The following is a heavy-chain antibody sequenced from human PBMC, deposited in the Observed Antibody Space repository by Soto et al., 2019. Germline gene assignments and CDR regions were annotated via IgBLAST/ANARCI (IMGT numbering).Heavy chain of an antibody. Sequence: EVQLLESGGGLVQPGGSLRLSCAASGFTFSSYAMSWVRQAPGKGLEWVSAISGSGGSTYYADSVKGRFTISRDNSKNTLYLQMNSLRAEDTAVYYCAKDRASIAARLDWFDPWGQVTLVTVSS. CDR2: ISGSGGST. D-gene: IGHD6-6*01. CDR3: AKDRASIAARLDWFDP. CDR1: GFTFSSYA. J-gene: IGHJ5*02. V-gene: IGHV3-23*01.